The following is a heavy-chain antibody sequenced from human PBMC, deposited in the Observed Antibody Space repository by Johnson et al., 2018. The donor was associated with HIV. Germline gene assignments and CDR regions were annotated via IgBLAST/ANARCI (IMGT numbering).Heavy chain of an antibody. CDR3: PVDTEAFDI. V-gene: IGHV3-30-3*01. D-gene: IGHD1-14*01. CDR1: GFTFSSYA. J-gene: IGHJ3*02. CDR2: ISYDGSNK. Sequence: QVQLVESGGGVVQPGRSLRLSCAASGFTFSSYAMHWVRQAPGKGLEWVAVISYDGSNKYYADSVKGRFTISRDNSKNTVYLQMNSLRAEDTAVYYCPVDTEAFDIWGQGTMVIVSS.